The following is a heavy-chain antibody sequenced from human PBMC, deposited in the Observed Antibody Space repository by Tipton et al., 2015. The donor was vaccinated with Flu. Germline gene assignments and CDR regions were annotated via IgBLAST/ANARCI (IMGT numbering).Heavy chain of an antibody. CDR1: GFRFTDYS. J-gene: IGHJ4*02. CDR3: ARQLWGGDPFDY. V-gene: IGHV3-11*01. Sequence: GSLRLSCAASGFRFTDYSMSWIRQAPGKGLESVSYISGGAVTFYYADSVRGRFTISRDNAKNSLYLQMDSLRAEDTAVYYCARQLWGGDPFDYWGQGILVTVSS. D-gene: IGHD2-21*02. CDR2: ISGGAVTF.